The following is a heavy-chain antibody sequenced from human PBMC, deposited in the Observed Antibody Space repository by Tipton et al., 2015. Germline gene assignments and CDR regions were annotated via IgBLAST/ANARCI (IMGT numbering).Heavy chain of an antibody. D-gene: IGHD2-2*01. J-gene: IGHJ4*02. CDR3: AKDMGSSWGFDY. CDR2: IGGTSGST. Sequence: SLRLSCAVSGFPFSTYVINWVRLAPGKGLEWVSAIGGTSGSTYYADSVRGRFISSGDKSSNTVYLHINSLRAEDSAVYYCAKDMGSSWGFDYWGQGTLVTVSS. CDR1: GFPFSTYV. V-gene: IGHV3-23*01.